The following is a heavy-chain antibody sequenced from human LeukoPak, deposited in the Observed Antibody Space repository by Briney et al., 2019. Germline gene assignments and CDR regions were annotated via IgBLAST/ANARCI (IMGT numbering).Heavy chain of an antibody. CDR2: IYTSGST. CDR1: GGSISSYY. CDR3: ARHGTNWNHGWFDP. Sequence: PSETLSLTCTVSGGSISSYYWSWIRQPPGKGLEWIGYIYTSGSTNYSPSLKSRVTISVDTSKNQFSLKLSSVTAADTAVYYCARHGTNWNHGWFDPWGQGTLVTVSS. J-gene: IGHJ5*02. D-gene: IGHD1-1*01. V-gene: IGHV4-4*09.